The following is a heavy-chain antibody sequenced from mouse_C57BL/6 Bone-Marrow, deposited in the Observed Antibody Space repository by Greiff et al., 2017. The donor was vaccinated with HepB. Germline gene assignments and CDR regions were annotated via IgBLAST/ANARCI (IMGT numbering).Heavy chain of an antibody. CDR1: EYEFPSHD. CDR2: INSDGGST. D-gene: IGHD2-5*01. Sequence: DVMLVESGGGLVQPGESLKLSCESNEYEFPSHDMSWVRKTPEKRLELVAAINSDGGSTYYPDTMERRFIISRDNTKKTLYLQMSSLRSEDTALYYCARHRYYSNYDYAMDYWGQGTSVTVSS. J-gene: IGHJ4*01. CDR3: ARHRYYSNYDYAMDY. V-gene: IGHV5-2*01.